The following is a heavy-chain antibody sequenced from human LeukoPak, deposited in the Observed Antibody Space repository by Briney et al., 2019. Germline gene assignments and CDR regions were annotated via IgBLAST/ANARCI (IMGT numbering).Heavy chain of an antibody. Sequence: ASVKVSCKASGYTFTSNYMHWVRQAPGRGLECMGIINPSGGSTSYAQKFQGRVTMTRDTSTSTVYMELSSLRSEDTAVYYCARASLGDLFYSDFWGQGTLVTVSS. CDR3: ARASLGDLFYSDF. CDR1: GYTFTSNY. J-gene: IGHJ4*02. D-gene: IGHD3-16*01. V-gene: IGHV1-46*01. CDR2: INPSGGST.